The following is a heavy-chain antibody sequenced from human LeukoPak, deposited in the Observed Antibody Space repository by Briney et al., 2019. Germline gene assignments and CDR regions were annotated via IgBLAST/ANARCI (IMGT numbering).Heavy chain of an antibody. D-gene: IGHD3-3*01. CDR2: IYSGGTT. CDR3: ARGTNYDFWPYHYYIMDV. J-gene: IGHJ6*02. CDR1: GFIVSSVC. V-gene: IGHV3-53*04. Sequence: GGCLSLSCSVSGFIVSSVCMTWVRQAPGKGLEWVSFIYSGGTTNYVDSVKGRFTISRQNSKNTLYLQMNSLRPEDTAIYYCARGTNYDFWPYHYYIMDVWGQGTTVTVSS.